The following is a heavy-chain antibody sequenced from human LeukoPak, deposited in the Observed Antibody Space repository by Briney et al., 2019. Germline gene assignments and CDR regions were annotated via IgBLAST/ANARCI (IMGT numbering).Heavy chain of an antibody. J-gene: IGHJ4*02. V-gene: IGHV3-66*01. Sequence: GGSLRLSCAASGFTVSSNYMSWVRQAPGKGLEWDSVIYSGGSTYYADSVKGRFTISRDNSKNTLYLQMNSLRAEDTAVYYCARDSGNGYSYGYAPDYWGQGTLVTVSS. CDR1: GFTVSSNY. CDR2: IYSGGST. CDR3: ARDSGNGYSYGYAPDY. D-gene: IGHD5-18*01.